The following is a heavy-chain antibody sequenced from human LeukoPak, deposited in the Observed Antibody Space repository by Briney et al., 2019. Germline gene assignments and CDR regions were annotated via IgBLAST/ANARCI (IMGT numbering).Heavy chain of an antibody. CDR3: ARDELYCSGGSCDNWFDP. J-gene: IGHJ5*02. Sequence: SETLSLTCAVSGGSISSSSYYWVWIRQPPGKGLERIGSIYYSGTTYYNPSLKSRVTISVDTSKNQFSLKLSSVTAADTAVYYCARDELYCSGGSCDNWFDPWGQGTLVTVSS. V-gene: IGHV4-39*07. CDR1: GGSISSSSYY. CDR2: IYYSGTT. D-gene: IGHD2-15*01.